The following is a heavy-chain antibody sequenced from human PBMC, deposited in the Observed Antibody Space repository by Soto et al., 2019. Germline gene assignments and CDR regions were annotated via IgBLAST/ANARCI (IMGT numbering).Heavy chain of an antibody. Sequence: SETLSLTCTVSGGSISSSSYYWGWIRQPPGKGLEWIGSIYYSGSTYYNPSLKSRVTISVDTSKNQFSLKLSSVTAADTAVYYCVGGIYCGSGRLYYMDVWGKGTTDTVS. CDR2: IYYSGST. CDR3: VGGIYCGSGRLYYMDV. V-gene: IGHV4-39*01. CDR1: GGSISSSSYY. J-gene: IGHJ6*03. D-gene: IGHD3-10*01.